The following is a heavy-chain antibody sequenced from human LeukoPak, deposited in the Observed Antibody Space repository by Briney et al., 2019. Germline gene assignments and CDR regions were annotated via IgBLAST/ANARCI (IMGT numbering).Heavy chain of an antibody. J-gene: IGHJ6*03. D-gene: IGHD6-13*01. CDR2: INHSGST. V-gene: IGHV4-34*01. Sequence: SETLSLTCAVYGGSFSGYYWSWIRQPPGKGLEWIGEINHSGSTNYNPSLRSRVTISVDTSKNQFSLKLSSVTAADTAVYYCARGTAASHYYYYYYMDVWGKVTTVTVSS. CDR1: GGSFSGYY. CDR3: ARGTAASHYYYYYYMDV.